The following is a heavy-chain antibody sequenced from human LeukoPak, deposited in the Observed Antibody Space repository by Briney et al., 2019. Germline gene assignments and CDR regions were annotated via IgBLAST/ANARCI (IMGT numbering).Heavy chain of an antibody. J-gene: IGHJ4*02. CDR2: ISAYNGNT. V-gene: IGHV1-18*01. CDR3: AGVTRLGTYYYGSGSYVGNDY. Sequence: GASVKVSCKASGYTFTSYGISWVRPAPGQGLEWMGWISAYNGNTNYAQKLQGRVTMTTDTSTSTAYMELRSLRSDDTAVYYCAGVTRLGTYYYGSGSYVGNDYWGRGTLVTVSS. D-gene: IGHD3-10*01. CDR1: GYTFTSYG.